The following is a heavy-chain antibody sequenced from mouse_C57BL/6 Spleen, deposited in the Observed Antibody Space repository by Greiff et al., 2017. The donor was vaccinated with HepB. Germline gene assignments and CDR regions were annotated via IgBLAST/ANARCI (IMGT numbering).Heavy chain of an antibody. J-gene: IGHJ1*03. CDR2: IYPGDGDT. CDR3: ARDYYGSSYEYFDV. V-gene: IGHV1-82*01. Sequence: VQLQQSGPELVKPGASVKISCKASGYAFSSSWMNWVKQRPGKGLEWIGRIYPGDGDTNYNGKFKGKATLTADKSSSPAYMQLSSLTYEDSAVYFCARDYYGSSYEYFDVWGTGTTVTVSS. CDR1: GYAFSSSW. D-gene: IGHD1-1*01.